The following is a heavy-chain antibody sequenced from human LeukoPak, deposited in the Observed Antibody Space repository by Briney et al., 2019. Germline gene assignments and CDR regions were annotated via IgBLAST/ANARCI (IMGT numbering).Heavy chain of an antibody. CDR1: GFTFSNAW. Sequence: GGSLRLSCAASGFTFSNAWMSWVRQAPGKGLEWVGRIKSKTDGGTTDYAAPVKGRFTISRDDSKNTLYLQMNSLKTEDTAVYYCTAWNVLLWFGELSLEYWGQGTLVTVSS. CDR3: TAWNVLLWFGELSLEY. CDR2: IKSKTDGGTT. V-gene: IGHV3-15*01. D-gene: IGHD3-10*01. J-gene: IGHJ4*02.